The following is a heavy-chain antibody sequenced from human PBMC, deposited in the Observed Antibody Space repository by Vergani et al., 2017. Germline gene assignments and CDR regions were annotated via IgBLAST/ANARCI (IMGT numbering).Heavy chain of an antibody. CDR1: GGTFSSYA. D-gene: IGHD4-17*01. J-gene: IGHJ4*02. CDR3: ATVPVTSYFDY. CDR2: VDPEDGET. Sequence: VQLVQSGAEVKKPGSSVKVSCKASGGTFSSYAISWVRQAPGQGLEWMGLVDPEDGETIYAEKFQGRVTITADTSTDTAYMELSSLRSEDTAVYYCATVPVTSYFDYWGQGTLVTVSS. V-gene: IGHV1-69-2*01.